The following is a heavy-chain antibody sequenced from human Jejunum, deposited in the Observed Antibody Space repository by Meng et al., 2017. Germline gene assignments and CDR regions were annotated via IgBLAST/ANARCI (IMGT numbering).Heavy chain of an antibody. CDR2: ISSSSSYI. Sequence: GESLKISCAASGFTFSTYNINWVRQAPGKGLEWVSSISSSSSYIYYADSVKGRFTVYRDNAKNSLYLQMDSLRAEDTAVYYCAREVRPYHSSGYYLYYFGMDVWGQGTTVTVSS. CDR3: AREVRPYHSSGYYLYYFGMDV. CDR1: GFTFSTYN. J-gene: IGHJ6*02. D-gene: IGHD3-22*01. V-gene: IGHV3-21*01.